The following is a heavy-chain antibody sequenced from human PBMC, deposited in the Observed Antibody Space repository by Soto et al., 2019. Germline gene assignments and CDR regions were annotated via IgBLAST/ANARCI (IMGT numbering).Heavy chain of an antibody. Sequence: EVQLVESGGGLVQPGGSLRLSCAASGFTFSSYEMNWVRQAPGKGLEWVSYIGNSGSNIYYADSVKGRFTISRDNAKNSLYLQMNSLRAGDTAVYYCARDYGRDGYNYVPGYFDYWGQGTLVTVSS. D-gene: IGHD5-12*01. CDR3: ARDYGRDGYNYVPGYFDY. J-gene: IGHJ4*02. CDR1: GFTFSSYE. V-gene: IGHV3-48*03. CDR2: IGNSGSNI.